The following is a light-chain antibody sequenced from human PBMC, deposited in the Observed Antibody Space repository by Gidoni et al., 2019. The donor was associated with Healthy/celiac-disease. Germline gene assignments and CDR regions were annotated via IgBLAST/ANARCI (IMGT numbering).Light chain of an antibody. Sequence: QSVLTQPPSVSGAPGQRVTISCTGSSSNIGAGYDVHWYQPIPGTAPKLLIYGNSNRPSGVPDRFSGSKSGTSASLAITGLQAEDEADYYCQSYDSSLSGSHVVFGGGTKLTVL. CDR2: GNS. CDR3: QSYDSSLSGSHVV. J-gene: IGLJ2*01. V-gene: IGLV1-40*01. CDR1: SSNIGAGYD.